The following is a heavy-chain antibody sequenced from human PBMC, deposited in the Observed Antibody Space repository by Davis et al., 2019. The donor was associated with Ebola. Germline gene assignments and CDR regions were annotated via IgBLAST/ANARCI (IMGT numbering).Heavy chain of an antibody. CDR3: ARLSGLFSSSSGALYFDL. Sequence: LRLSCTVSGDSISSGSYYWSWIRQPAGKGLEWIGHIYTSGSTNYNPSLKSRVTISVDTSKNQFSLKLRSVTAADTAVYFCARLSGLFSSSSGALYFDLWGRGTLVSVSS. V-gene: IGHV4-61*09. CDR2: IYTSGST. J-gene: IGHJ2*01. D-gene: IGHD6-6*01. CDR1: GDSISSGSYY.